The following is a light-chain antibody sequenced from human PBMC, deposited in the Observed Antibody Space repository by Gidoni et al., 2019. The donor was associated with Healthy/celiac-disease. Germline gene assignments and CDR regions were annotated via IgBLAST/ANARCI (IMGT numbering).Light chain of an antibody. Sequence: IAMKQSPATLSVSPGESAPLPCRASKNGSSNLAWYQQKPGQAPRLLICGASTRAPGIPARFSSGGSGTEFTLTIISLQSEDFSVYYCQQYNNWPPLTFGGGTKVEIK. J-gene: IGKJ4*01. CDR3: QQYNNWPPLT. CDR1: KNGSSN. CDR2: GAS. V-gene: IGKV3-15*01.